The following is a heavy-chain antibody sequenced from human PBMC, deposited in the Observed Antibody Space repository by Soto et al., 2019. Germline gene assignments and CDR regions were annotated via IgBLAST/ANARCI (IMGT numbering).Heavy chain of an antibody. Sequence: GGSLRLSCAASGFTFSSYSMNWVRQAPGKGLEWVSSISSSSSYIYYADSVKGRFTISRDNAKNSLYLQMNSLRAEDTAVYYCARAKGNIAVAAYFDYWGQGTLVTVSS. CDR2: ISSSSSYI. D-gene: IGHD6-19*01. CDR1: GFTFSSYS. V-gene: IGHV3-21*01. CDR3: ARAKGNIAVAAYFDY. J-gene: IGHJ4*02.